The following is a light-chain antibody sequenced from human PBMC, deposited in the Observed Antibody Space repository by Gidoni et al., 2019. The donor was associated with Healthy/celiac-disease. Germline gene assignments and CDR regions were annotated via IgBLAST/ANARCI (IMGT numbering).Light chain of an antibody. Sequence: EIVLTQSPGTLSVSPGERATLSCRASQSVSSSYLAWYQQKPGQAPRLLIYGASSRATGIPDRFSDSGSGTDFTLTISRLEPEDFAVYYCQQYGSSPPWTFGQGTKVEIK. CDR2: GAS. CDR3: QQYGSSPPWT. V-gene: IGKV3-20*01. J-gene: IGKJ1*01. CDR1: QSVSSSY.